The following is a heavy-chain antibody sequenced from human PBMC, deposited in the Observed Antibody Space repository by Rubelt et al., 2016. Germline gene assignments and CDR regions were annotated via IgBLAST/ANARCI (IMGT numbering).Heavy chain of an antibody. J-gene: IGHJ4*02. D-gene: IGHD4-17*01. CDR2: IDPSDSYT. CDR1: GYSFSNYW. V-gene: IGHV5-10-1*01. CDR3: ARSSGTTVTTVDY. Sequence: EVQLVQSGAEVKKPGESLKISCKGSGYSFSNYWIAWVRQMPGKGLEWMGRIDPSDSYTNYSPSFQGHVPIPADKSISTAYLRWSSLKASDTAMYYCARSSGTTVTTVDYWGQGTLVTVSS.